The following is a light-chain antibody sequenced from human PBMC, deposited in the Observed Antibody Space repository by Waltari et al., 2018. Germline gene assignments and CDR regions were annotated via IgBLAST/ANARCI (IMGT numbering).Light chain of an antibody. CDR2: AAS. Sequence: DIQMTQSTSSLSAPVGDRVTITCRASQSISTYLNWYQQKPAKTPKLLIYAASTLQSGVPSSFSGSGSGTDFTLTISGLQPEEFAAYYCQQSYSAPLAVGGGTKVEV. J-gene: IGKJ4*01. CDR1: QSISTY. CDR3: QQSYSAPLA. V-gene: IGKV1-39*01.